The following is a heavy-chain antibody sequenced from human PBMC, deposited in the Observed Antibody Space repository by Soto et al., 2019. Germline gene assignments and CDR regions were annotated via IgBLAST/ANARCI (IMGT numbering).Heavy chain of an antibody. D-gene: IGHD6-13*01. CDR1: GGTFSSYA. CDR2: IIPIFGTA. V-gene: IGHV1-69*06. Sequence: QVQLVQSGAEVKKPGSSVKVSCKASGGTFSSYAISWVRQAPGQGLEWMGGIIPIFGTANYAQKFQGRVTITAEKSTSPPYMGLSSLRSEATAVYYCARAGGGIAAAGTFDYWGQGTLVTVSS. J-gene: IGHJ4*02. CDR3: ARAGGGIAAAGTFDY.